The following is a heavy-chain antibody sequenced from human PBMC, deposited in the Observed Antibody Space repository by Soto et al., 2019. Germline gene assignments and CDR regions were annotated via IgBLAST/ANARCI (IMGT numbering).Heavy chain of an antibody. D-gene: IGHD1-26*01. V-gene: IGHV6-1*01. CDR2: TYYRSKWFN. CDR3: VRLVGSSYFDF. J-gene: IGHJ4*02. Sequence: SQTLSLSFVISGDSVSTDSATWTLIRQSPSRGLEWLGRTYYRSKWFNDYAVSLRGRITINPDTSKNQFSLQLNSVTAEDTAVYYCVRLVGSSYFDFWGQGTPVTVSS. CDR1: GDSVSTDSAT.